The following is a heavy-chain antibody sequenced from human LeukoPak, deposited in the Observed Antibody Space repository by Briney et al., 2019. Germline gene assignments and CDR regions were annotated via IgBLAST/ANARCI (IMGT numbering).Heavy chain of an antibody. J-gene: IGHJ5*02. D-gene: IGHD2-2*01. CDR2: IYYSGST. CDR1: GGSISSSSYY. Sequence: PSETLSLTCTVSGGSISSSSYYWGWIRQPPGKGLEWIGSIYYSGSTYYNPSLKSLVTISVDTSKNQFSLKLSSVTAADTAVYYCARHLAPDRGDWFDPWGQGTLVTVSS. V-gene: IGHV4-39*01. CDR3: ARHLAPDRGDWFDP.